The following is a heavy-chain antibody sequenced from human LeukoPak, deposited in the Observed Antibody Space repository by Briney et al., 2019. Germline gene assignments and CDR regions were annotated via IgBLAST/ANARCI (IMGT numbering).Heavy chain of an antibody. CDR1: GGSFSGYY. V-gene: IGHV4-34*01. J-gene: IGHJ5*02. CDR3: ARGRRTWFDP. Sequence: SETLSLTCAVYGGSFSGYYWSWIRQPPGKGLEWIGEINHSGSTNYNPSLKSRVTISADTSKNQFSLKLSSVTAADTAVYYRARGRRTWFDPWGQGTLVTVSS. CDR2: INHSGST.